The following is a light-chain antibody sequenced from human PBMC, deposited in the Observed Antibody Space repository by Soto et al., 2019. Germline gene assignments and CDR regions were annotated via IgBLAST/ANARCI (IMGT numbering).Light chain of an antibody. V-gene: IGLV2-23*02. Sequence: QSALTQPASVSGSPGQSITISCTGSSSDVGTYNLVSWYQQHPGEAPKLMIYEVTKRPSGVSNRFSGSKSGNTASLTISGLQAEDEAVYYCCSYAGSSYVFGTGTKVTVL. J-gene: IGLJ1*01. CDR1: SSDVGTYNL. CDR3: CSYAGSSYV. CDR2: EVT.